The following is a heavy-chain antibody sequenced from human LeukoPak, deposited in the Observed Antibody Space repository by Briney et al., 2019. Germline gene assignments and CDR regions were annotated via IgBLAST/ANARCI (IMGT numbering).Heavy chain of an antibody. CDR1: GFTFSSYG. CDR3: ARDPYSGSYGDSYYYYMDV. D-gene: IGHD1-26*01. V-gene: IGHV3-23*01. Sequence: GGSLRLSCAASGFTFSSYGMSWVRQAPGKGLEWVSAISGSGGSTYYADSVKGRFTISRDNSKNSLYLQMISLRAEDTAIYYCARDPYSGSYGDSYYYYMDVWGQGTTVTVSS. CDR2: ISGSGGST. J-gene: IGHJ6*03.